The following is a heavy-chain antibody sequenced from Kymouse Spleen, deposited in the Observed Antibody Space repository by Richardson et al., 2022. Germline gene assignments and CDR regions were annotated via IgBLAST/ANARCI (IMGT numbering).Heavy chain of an antibody. CDR3: AREAGIAAAGPYFDY. V-gene: IGHV1-2*04. J-gene: IGHJ4*02. CDR1: GYTFTGYY. Sequence: QVQLVQSGAEVKKPGASVKVSCKASGYTFTGYYMHWVRQAPGQGLEWMGWINPNSGGTNYAQKFQGWVTMTRDTSISTAYMELSRLRSDDTAVYYCAREAGIAAAGPYFDYWGQGTLVTVSS. CDR2: INPNSGGT. D-gene: IGHD6-13*01.